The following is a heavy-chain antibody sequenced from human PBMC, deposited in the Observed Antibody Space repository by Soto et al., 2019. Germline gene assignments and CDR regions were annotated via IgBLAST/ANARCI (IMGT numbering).Heavy chain of an antibody. CDR1: GGSFSGYY. J-gene: IGHJ6*02. V-gene: IGHV4-34*01. Sequence: SETLSLTCAVYGGSFSGYYWSWIRQPPGKGLEWIGEINHSGSTNYNPSLKSRVTISVDTSKNQFSLKLSSATAADTAVYYCARGDCSSTSCYYYYGMDVWGQGTTVTVSS. CDR2: INHSGST. CDR3: ARGDCSSTSCYYYYGMDV. D-gene: IGHD2-2*01.